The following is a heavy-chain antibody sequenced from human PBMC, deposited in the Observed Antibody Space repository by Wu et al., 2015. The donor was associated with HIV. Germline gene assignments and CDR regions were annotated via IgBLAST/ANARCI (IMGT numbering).Heavy chain of an antibody. CDR2: ITPLFGRP. V-gene: IGHV1-69*13. Sequence: QVHLVQSGAEVKKPGSSVKVSCKAPGGTFNNYAINWVRQAPGEGLEWMGRITPLFGRPNYAQRFQGRVTITADGSTSTAYMELSSLQSEDTAVYYCAKTNRIVTNGIDFYHYYGMDVWGQGTTVTVS. D-gene: IGHD1-1*01. CDR3: AKTNRIVTNGIDFYHYYGMDV. CDR1: GGTFNNYA. J-gene: IGHJ6*02.